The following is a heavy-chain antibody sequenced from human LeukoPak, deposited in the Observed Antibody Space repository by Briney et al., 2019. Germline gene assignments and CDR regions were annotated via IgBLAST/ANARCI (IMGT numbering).Heavy chain of an antibody. D-gene: IGHD6-19*01. Sequence: GGSLRLSCAASGFTFTSYAMSWVRQAPGKGREWVSAITGTGGSTYYAASVKGRFTVSRDNSKNTLYLQMSSLRAEDTAMYYCAKVRDTRDWYKDAFDIWGQGTRVTVSS. CDR3: AKVRDTRDWYKDAFDI. CDR2: ITGTGGST. J-gene: IGHJ3*02. V-gene: IGHV3-23*01. CDR1: GFTFTSYA.